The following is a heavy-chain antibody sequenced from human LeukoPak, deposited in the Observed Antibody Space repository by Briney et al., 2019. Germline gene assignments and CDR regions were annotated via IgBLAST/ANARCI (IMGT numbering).Heavy chain of an antibody. Sequence: SETLSLTCTVSGDSISSGDYYWSRIRQPAGTGLEWIGRISSSGSTNYNPSLKSRVTISVDTSKNQFSLKLSSVTAADTAVYCCARVTGYMIEDYFDYWGQGTLVTVSS. V-gene: IGHV4-61*02. CDR1: GDSISSGDYY. D-gene: IGHD3-22*01. J-gene: IGHJ4*02. CDR2: ISSSGST. CDR3: ARVTGYMIEDYFDY.